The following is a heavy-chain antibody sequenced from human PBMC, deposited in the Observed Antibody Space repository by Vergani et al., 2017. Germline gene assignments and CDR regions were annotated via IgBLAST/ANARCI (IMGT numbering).Heavy chain of an antibody. V-gene: IGHV4-4*02. J-gene: IGHJ4*02. D-gene: IGHD3-10*01. Sequence: QVQLQQWGPGLVTPSGTLSLTCAVYGGSISSDNWWNWVRQAPGKGLQWIGEIHRSGSPDYNASLKSRVNISLDKSKNHFSLSLSSVTAADTAVYYCVRRNNVVRETDYFDYWGQGILVTVSS. CDR2: IHRSGSP. CDR3: VRRNNVVRETDYFDY. CDR1: GGSISSDNW.